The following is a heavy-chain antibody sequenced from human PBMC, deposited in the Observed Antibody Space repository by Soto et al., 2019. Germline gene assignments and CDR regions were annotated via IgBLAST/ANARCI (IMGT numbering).Heavy chain of an antibody. V-gene: IGHV1-2*02. CDR2: INPNSGGT. CDR1: GYTFTGYY. D-gene: IGHD3-22*01. J-gene: IGHJ4*02. Sequence: QVQLVQSGAEVKKPGASVKVSCKASGYTFTGYYMHWVRQAPGQGLEWMGWINPNSGGTNYAQKFQGRVTITRDTSISTAYMELSRLRSDDTAVYYCARVSRRRYYYDSSGYDYFDYWGQGTLVTVSS. CDR3: ARVSRRRYYYDSSGYDYFDY.